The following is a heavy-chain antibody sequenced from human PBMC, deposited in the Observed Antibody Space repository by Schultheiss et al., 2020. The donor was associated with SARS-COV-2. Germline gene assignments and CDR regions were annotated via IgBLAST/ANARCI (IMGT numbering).Heavy chain of an antibody. J-gene: IGHJ3*02. D-gene: IGHD1-1*01. CDR1: GGSISSYY. CDR3: ARGNWNGDAFDI. Sequence: SETLSLTCTVSGGSISSYYWSWIRQPPGKGLEWIGYIYYSGSTNYNPSLKSRVTISVDTSKNQFSLKLSSVTAADTAVYYCARGNWNGDAFDIWGQGTTVTVSS. V-gene: IGHV4-59*01. CDR2: IYYSGST.